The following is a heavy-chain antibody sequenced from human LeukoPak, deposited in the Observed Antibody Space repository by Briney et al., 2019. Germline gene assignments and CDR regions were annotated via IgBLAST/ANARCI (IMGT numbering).Heavy chain of an antibody. D-gene: IGHD5-18*01. Sequence: SVKVSCKASGGTFSCYAISWVRQAPGQGLEWMGGIIPIFGTANYAQKFQGRVTITADKSTSTAYMELSSLRSEDTAVYYCAIGGIHPRAFDIWGQGTMVTVSS. CDR3: AIGGIHPRAFDI. CDR2: IIPIFGTA. V-gene: IGHV1-69*06. J-gene: IGHJ3*02. CDR1: GGTFSCYA.